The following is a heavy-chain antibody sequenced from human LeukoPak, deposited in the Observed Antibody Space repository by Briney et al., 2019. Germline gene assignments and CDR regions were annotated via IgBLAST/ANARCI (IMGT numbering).Heavy chain of an antibody. CDR1: GFTFSSYA. Sequence: GGSLRLSCAASGFTFSSYAMHWVRQAPGKGLEWVAVISYDGSNKYYADSVKGRFTISRDNSKNTLYLQMNSLRAEDTAVYYCGRDRSRMRYGTFCYWGQGTLVTVSS. V-gene: IGHV3-30*04. D-gene: IGHD3-16*01. J-gene: IGHJ4*02. CDR2: ISYDGSNK. CDR3: GRDRSRMRYGTFCY.